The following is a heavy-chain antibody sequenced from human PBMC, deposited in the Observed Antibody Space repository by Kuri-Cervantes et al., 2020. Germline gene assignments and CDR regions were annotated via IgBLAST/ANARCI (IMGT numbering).Heavy chain of an antibody. Sequence: GSLRLSCTVSGGSISSYYWSWIRQPPGKGLEWIGEINHSGSTNYNPSLKSRVTISVDTSKNQFSLKLSSVTAADTAVYYCARGGSVVVPAAIERGLCYGMDVWGQGTTVTVSS. V-gene: IGHV4-34*01. CDR1: GGSISSYY. CDR3: ARGGSVVVPAAIERGLCYGMDV. J-gene: IGHJ6*02. D-gene: IGHD2-2*01. CDR2: INHSGST.